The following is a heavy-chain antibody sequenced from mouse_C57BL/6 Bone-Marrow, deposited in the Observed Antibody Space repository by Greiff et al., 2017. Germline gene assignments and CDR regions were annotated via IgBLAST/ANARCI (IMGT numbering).Heavy chain of an antibody. Sequence: EVMLVESGGGLVQSGRSLRLSCATSGFTFSDFYMEWVRQAPGKGLEWIAASRNKANDYTTEYSASVKGRFIVSRDTSQSILYLQMNALRAEDTAIYYCARDASGYDYDYAMDYWGQGTSVTVSS. CDR1: GFTFSDFY. D-gene: IGHD2-4*01. J-gene: IGHJ4*01. CDR2: SRNKANDYTT. CDR3: ARDASGYDYDYAMDY. V-gene: IGHV7-1*01.